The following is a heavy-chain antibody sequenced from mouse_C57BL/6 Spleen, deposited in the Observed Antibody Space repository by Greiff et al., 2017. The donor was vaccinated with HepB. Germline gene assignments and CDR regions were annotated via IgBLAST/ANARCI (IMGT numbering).Heavy chain of an antibody. CDR2: ISYDGSN. J-gene: IGHJ1*03. D-gene: IGHD1-1*01. CDR3: ARAATTVVVDWYFDV. CDR1: GYSITSGYY. Sequence: EVKLEESGPGLVKPSQSLSLTCSVTGYSITSGYYWNWIRQFPGNKLEWMGYISYDGSNNYNPSLKNRISITRDTSKNQFFLKLNSVTTEDTATYYCARAATTVVVDWYFDVWGTGTTVTVSS. V-gene: IGHV3-6*01.